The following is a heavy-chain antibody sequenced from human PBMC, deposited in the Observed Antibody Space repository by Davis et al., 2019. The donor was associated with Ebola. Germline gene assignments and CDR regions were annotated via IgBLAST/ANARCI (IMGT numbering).Heavy chain of an antibody. V-gene: IGHV3-30*03. CDR3: ASLATSTSGFDY. CDR1: GFTFSSYG. CDR2: ISYDGSNK. J-gene: IGHJ4*02. Sequence: GGSLRLSCAASGFTFSSYGMHWVRQAPGKGLEWVAVISYDGSNKYYADSVKGRFTISRDNSKNTLYLQMTSLRPEDTALYFCASLATSTSGFDYWGQGTVVTVSS. D-gene: IGHD2/OR15-2a*01.